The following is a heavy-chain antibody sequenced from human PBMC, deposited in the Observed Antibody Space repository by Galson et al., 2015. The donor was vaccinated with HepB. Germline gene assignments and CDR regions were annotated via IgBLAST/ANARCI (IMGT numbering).Heavy chain of an antibody. CDR2: IRSKSQNYAT. CDR1: GFTFSGSA. V-gene: IGHV3-73*01. D-gene: IGHD1-26*01. CDR3: TGAIVGPTGSREL. J-gene: IGHJ4*01. Sequence: SLRLSCAASGFTFSGSAFHWVRQASGKGLEWVGRIRSKSQNYATAYIASVQGRFTISRDDSKNTAYLQMKSLRTEDTAVYFCTGAIVGPTGSRELWGHGTLVTASS.